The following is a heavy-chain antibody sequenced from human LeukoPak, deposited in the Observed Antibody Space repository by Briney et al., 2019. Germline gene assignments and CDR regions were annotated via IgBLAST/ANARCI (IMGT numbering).Heavy chain of an antibody. CDR1: GFTVSSNY. Sequence: GGSLRLSCAASGFTVSSNYMSWVRQAPGKGLEWVSVIYSGGSTYYADSVKGRFTISRDNSKNTLYLQMNGLRAEDTAVYYCARSFSGYASYWGQGTLVTVSS. CDR2: IYSGGST. CDR3: ARSFSGYASY. D-gene: IGHD5-12*01. J-gene: IGHJ4*02. V-gene: IGHV3-53*01.